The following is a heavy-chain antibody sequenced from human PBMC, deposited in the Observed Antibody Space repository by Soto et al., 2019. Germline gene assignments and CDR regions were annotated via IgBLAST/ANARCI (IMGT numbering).Heavy chain of an antibody. CDR1: GFTFNTYG. CDR3: ARIQLDTIMALDY. CDR2: VWSDGNNK. D-gene: IGHD5-18*01. V-gene: IGHV3-33*01. Sequence: QVQLVESGGGVVQPGRSLRLSCAASGFTFNTYGFHWVRQAPGKGLEWVAVVWSDGNNKYYADSVKGRFTISRDSSKNTLYQQMNSLRVEDTAVYYCARIQLDTIMALDYWGQGTPVTVSS. J-gene: IGHJ4*02.